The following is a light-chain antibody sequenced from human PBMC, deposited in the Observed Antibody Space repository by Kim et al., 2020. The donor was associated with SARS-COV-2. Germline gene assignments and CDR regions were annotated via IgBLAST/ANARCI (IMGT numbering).Light chain of an antibody. V-gene: IGLV2-14*03. CDR2: DVG. CDR3: SSYTTANTRV. Sequence: QSALTQPPFVSGSPGQSITISCTGSNSDIGAFTYVSWFQQHPGKAPKLMIYDVGEWPSGVSTRFSGSTSGNTASLTISGLQAEDEADYYCSSYTTANTRVFGSGTKVTVL. J-gene: IGLJ1*01. CDR1: NSDIGAFTY.